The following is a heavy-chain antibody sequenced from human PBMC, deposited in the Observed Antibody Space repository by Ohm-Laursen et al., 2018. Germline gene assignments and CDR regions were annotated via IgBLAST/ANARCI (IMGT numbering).Heavy chain of an antibody. CDR1: GGSISSYY. CDR3: AGSMVRGAHYFDY. J-gene: IGHJ4*02. V-gene: IGHV4-59*03. CDR2: IYYSGSN. D-gene: IGHD3-10*01. Sequence: GTLSLTCTVSGGSISSYYWSWIRQPPGQGLEWLGYIYYSGSNNYNPSLKSRVTISVDTSKNQFSLKLSSVTAADTAVYYCAGSMVRGAHYFDYWAREPWSPSPQ.